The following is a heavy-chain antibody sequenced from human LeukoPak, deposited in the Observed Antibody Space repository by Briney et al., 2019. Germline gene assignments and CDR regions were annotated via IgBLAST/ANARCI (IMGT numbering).Heavy chain of an antibody. D-gene: IGHD6-6*01. CDR1: GFTFSNAW. Sequence: GGSLRLSCAASGFTFSNAWMSWVRQAPGKGLEWVSAISGSGGSTYYADSVKGRFTISRDNSKNTLYLQMNSLRAEDTAVYYCATPYSSSSPVVLWGQGTLVTVSS. V-gene: IGHV3-23*01. J-gene: IGHJ4*02. CDR3: ATPYSSSSPVVL. CDR2: ISGSGGST.